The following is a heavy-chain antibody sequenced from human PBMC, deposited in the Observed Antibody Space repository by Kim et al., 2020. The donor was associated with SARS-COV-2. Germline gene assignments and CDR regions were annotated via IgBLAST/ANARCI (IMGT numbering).Heavy chain of an antibody. J-gene: IGHJ6*02. CDR2: ISYDGSNK. D-gene: IGHD2-2*01. Sequence: GGSLILSCAASGFTFSSYGMHWVRQAPGKGLEWVAVISYDGSNKYYADSVKGRFTISRDNSKNTLYLQMNSLRAEDTAVYYCAKNLYSYAYYYYGMDVWGQGTTVTVSS. CDR1: GFTFSSYG. CDR3: AKNLYSYAYYYYGMDV. V-gene: IGHV3-30*18.